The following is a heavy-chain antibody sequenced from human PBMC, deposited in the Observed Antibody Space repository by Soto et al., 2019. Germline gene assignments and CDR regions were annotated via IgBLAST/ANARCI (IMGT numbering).Heavy chain of an antibody. CDR1: GYTLTELS. V-gene: IGHV1-24*01. Sequence: VASVKVSCKVSGYTLTELSMHWVRQSPVKGLEWLGGCDPEDGETIYAQKFQGRVTMTEDTSTDTAYMELSSLRSEDTAVYYCATRALSSGYFHYYYYYGMDVWGQGTTVTVSS. D-gene: IGHD3-22*01. CDR3: ATRALSSGYFHYYYYYGMDV. CDR2: CDPEDGET. J-gene: IGHJ6*02.